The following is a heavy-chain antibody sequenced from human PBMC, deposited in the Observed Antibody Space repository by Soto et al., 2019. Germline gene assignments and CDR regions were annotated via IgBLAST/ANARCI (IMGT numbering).Heavy chain of an antibody. CDR2: ISSSSSYI. CDR1: GLTFSSYS. V-gene: IGHV3-21*01. J-gene: IGHJ6*02. Sequence: GGSLRLSCAASGLTFSSYSMNWVRQAPGKGLEWVSSISSSSSYIYYADSVKGRFTISRDNAKNSLYLQMNSLRAEDTAVYYCARALRSSGWYRGDYYYGMDVGGQGTTVTVSS. D-gene: IGHD6-19*01. CDR3: ARALRSSGWYRGDYYYGMDV.